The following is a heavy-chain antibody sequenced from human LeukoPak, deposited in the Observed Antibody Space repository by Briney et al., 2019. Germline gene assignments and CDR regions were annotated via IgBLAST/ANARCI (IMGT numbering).Heavy chain of an antibody. CDR1: GGSISNYY. Sequence: SETLSLTCSVSGGSISNYYWSWIRQPPGKGLEWIGYIFSRGSSNYSPSLKSRVTISVDTSKNQFSLKLSSVTAADTAVYYCARASDSSGYYDLDYWGQGTLVNVSS. J-gene: IGHJ4*02. D-gene: IGHD3-22*01. CDR3: ARASDSSGYYDLDY. V-gene: IGHV4-59*01. CDR2: IFSRGSS.